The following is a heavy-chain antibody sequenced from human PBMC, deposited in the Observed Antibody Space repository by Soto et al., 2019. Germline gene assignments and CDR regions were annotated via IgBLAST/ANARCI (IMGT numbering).Heavy chain of an antibody. J-gene: IGHJ6*02. V-gene: IGHV3-21*01. Sequence: GGSLRLSCAASGFTFSSYSMNWVRQAPGKGLEWVSSISSSSSYIYYADSVKGRFTISRDNAKNSLYLQMNSLRAEDTAVYYCARVEYDFWSGPYYGMDVWGQGTTVTVAS. D-gene: IGHD3-3*01. CDR2: ISSSSSYI. CDR1: GFTFSSYS. CDR3: ARVEYDFWSGPYYGMDV.